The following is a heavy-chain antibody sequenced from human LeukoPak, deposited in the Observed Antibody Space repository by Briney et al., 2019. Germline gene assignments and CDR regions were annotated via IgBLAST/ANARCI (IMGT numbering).Heavy chain of an antibody. CDR1: VYTFTAYY. D-gene: IGHD3-22*01. J-gene: IGHJ4*02. V-gene: IGHV1-2*02. CDR3: ARGDYDSLSFDY. CDR2: INPNSGGT. Sequence: ASLKVSCKASVYTFTAYYMHWVRQAPGQGLEWMGWINPNSGGTVYAQKFQGRVTMTRDTSINTAYMELSRLRSDDTAVYYCARGDYDSLSFDYWGQGTLVTVSS.